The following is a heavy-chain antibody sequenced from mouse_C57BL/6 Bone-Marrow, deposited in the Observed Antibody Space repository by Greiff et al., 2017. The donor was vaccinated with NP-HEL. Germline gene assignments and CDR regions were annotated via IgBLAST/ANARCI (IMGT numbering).Heavy chain of an antibody. CDR3: ARGDYYYGSSPYYAMDY. V-gene: IGHV1-50*01. D-gene: IGHD1-1*01. Sequence: QVQLQQPGAELVKPGASVKLSCKASGYTFTSYWMQWVKQRPGQGLEWIGEIDPSDSYTNYNQKFKGKATLTVDTSSSTAYMQLSSLTSEDSAVYYCARGDYYYGSSPYYAMDYWGQGTSVTVSS. CDR2: IDPSDSYT. CDR1: GYTFTSYW. J-gene: IGHJ4*01.